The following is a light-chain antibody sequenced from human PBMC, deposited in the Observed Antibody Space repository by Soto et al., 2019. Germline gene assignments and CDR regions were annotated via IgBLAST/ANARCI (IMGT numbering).Light chain of an antibody. CDR2: GAS. CDR1: QSVSSSY. J-gene: IGKJ2*01. Sequence: EIVLTQSPGTLSLSPGERATLSCRASQSVSSSYLAWNQQKPGQAPRLLIYGASSRATGIPDRFSGSGSGTDFTLTLSRLEPEDFAVYYCQQYGSSPPYTFGQGTKLEIK. V-gene: IGKV3-20*01. CDR3: QQYGSSPPYT.